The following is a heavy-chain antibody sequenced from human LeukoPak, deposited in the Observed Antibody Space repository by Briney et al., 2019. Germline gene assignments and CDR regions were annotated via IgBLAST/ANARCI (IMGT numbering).Heavy chain of an antibody. Sequence: SETQSLTCTVSGGSVSSGSYYWSWIRQPPGKGLEWIGYIYDSGSTNYNPSLKSRVTISVDTSKNQISLKLSSVTAADTAVYYCAREGGYSYGTFDYWGQGTLVTVSS. CDR3: AREGGYSYGTFDY. D-gene: IGHD5-18*01. V-gene: IGHV4-61*01. CDR2: IYDSGST. CDR1: GGSVSSGSYY. J-gene: IGHJ4*02.